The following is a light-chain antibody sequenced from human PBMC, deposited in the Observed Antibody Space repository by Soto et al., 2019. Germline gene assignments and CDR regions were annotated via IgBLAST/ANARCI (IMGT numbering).Light chain of an antibody. J-gene: IGLJ2*01. CDR2: GDN. V-gene: IGLV1-44*01. CDR3: ATWDDSLNGVV. Sequence: QPVLTQPPSASGTPGQRVTISCSGSSSNIGSNTINWYQQLPGTAPKLLIHGDNLRPSGVPDRFSGSKSGTSASLAISGLQSEDEADYYCATWDDSLNGVVFGGGTKVTVL. CDR1: SSNIGSNT.